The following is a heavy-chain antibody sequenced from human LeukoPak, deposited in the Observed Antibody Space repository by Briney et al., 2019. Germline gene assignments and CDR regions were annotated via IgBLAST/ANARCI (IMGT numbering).Heavy chain of an antibody. CDR3: ARDRIGYLYYYMDV. CDR1: GFTFDDYG. Sequence: GGSLRLSCAASGFTFDDYGMSWVRQAPGKGLEWVSGINCNGGSTGYADSVKGRFTISSDNAKNSLYLQMNSLRADDTALYYCARDRIGYLYYYMDVWGKGTTVTVSS. J-gene: IGHJ6*03. D-gene: IGHD5-12*01. CDR2: INCNGGST. V-gene: IGHV3-20*04.